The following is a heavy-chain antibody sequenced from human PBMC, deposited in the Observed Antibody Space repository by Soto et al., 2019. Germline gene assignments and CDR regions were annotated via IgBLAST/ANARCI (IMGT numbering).Heavy chain of an antibody. CDR1: GFTFSSYA. J-gene: IGHJ4*02. CDR2: ISGSGGST. CDR3: AKDMPPMITFGGVIVSGGFDY. V-gene: IGHV3-23*01. D-gene: IGHD3-16*02. Sequence: EVQLLESGGGLVQPGGSLRLSCAASGFTFSSYAMSWVRQAPGKGLEWVSAISGSGGSTYYADSVKGRFTIARDNSTNTLYLQMNCLSSEAPAVYYGAKDMPPMITFGGVIVSGGFDYWGQGTLVTVSS.